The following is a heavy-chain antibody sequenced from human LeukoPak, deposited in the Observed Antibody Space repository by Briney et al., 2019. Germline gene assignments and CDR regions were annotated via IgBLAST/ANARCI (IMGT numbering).Heavy chain of an antibody. J-gene: IGHJ3*02. CDR3: ARDDESGYDDKDDAFDI. D-gene: IGHD5-12*01. Sequence: GGSLRLSCAASGFTVSSNYMSWVRQAPGKGLEWVSSISSSSSYIYYADSVKGRFTISRDNAKNSLYLQMNSLRAEDTAVYYCARDDESGYDDKDDAFDIWGQGTMVTVSS. CDR1: GFTVSSNY. V-gene: IGHV3-21*01. CDR2: ISSSSSYI.